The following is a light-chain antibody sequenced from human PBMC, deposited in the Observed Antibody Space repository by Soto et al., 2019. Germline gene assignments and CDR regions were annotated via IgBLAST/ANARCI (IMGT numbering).Light chain of an antibody. V-gene: IGKV1-17*01. CDR2: AAS. Sequence: DIQMTQSPSSLSASVGDSVTITCRASQNIKTYLNWYQQKPGKAPNLLIYAASSLHSGVPSRFSGSGSGTEFTLTIGSLQPDDFATYYCQQYNSYPWTFGQGTKVDIK. CDR3: QQYNSYPWT. J-gene: IGKJ1*01. CDR1: QNIKTY.